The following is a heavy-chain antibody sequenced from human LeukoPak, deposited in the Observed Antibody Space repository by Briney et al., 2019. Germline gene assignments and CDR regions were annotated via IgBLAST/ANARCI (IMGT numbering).Heavy chain of an antibody. J-gene: IGHJ3*02. CDR3: ARGHEAAFDI. CDR2: IKQDGSEK. V-gene: IGHV3-7*01. CDR1: GFSFSSYW. Sequence: GASLRLSCAAAGFSFSSYWMSWVRQAPGKGLEWVANIKQDGSEKYYVDSVKGRFTISRDNAKNSLYLQMTSLRAEDTAVYYCARGHEAAFDIWGQGTMVTVSS.